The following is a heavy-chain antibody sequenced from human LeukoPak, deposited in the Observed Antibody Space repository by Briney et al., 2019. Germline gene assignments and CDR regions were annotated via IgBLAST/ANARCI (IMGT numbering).Heavy chain of an antibody. V-gene: IGHV3-66*01. J-gene: IGHJ2*01. CDR2: IDSAGNT. Sequence: GGSLRLSCAASGLTVSTNYMTWVRQAPGRGLEWVSLIDSAGNTYYADSVKGRFTISRDNSKNTLYLQMNTLRVEDTAVFYCARGNWYFDLWGRGTLVTVSS. CDR1: GLTVSTNY. CDR3: ARGNWYFDL.